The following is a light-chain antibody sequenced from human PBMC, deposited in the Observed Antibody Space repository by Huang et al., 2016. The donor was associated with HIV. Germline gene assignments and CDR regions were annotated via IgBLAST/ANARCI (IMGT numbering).Light chain of an antibody. CDR2: DAS. CDR1: EGVSGY. CDR3: QQRNSWPPLT. J-gene: IGKJ4*01. Sequence: EIVFTQSPATLSLSPGERATLSCRASEGVSGYLAWYQQRPGQPPRLLIYDASIRATGIPARFSCSGSGTDFALSVSNLEPEDFAIYYCQQRNSWPPLTFGGGTRVEIK. V-gene: IGKV3-11*01.